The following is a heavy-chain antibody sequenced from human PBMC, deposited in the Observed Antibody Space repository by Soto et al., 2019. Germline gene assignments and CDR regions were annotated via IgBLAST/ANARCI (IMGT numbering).Heavy chain of an antibody. CDR2: MNPNSGNT. V-gene: IGHV1-8*01. CDR1: GYTFTRYD. Sequence: ASVKGSCKAAGYTFTRYDSNWGRQATGQGLEWMGWMNPNSGNTGYAQKCQGRITMTRNTSISTAYMELSSLRSEDTAVYYCARDPYGDYEESAFDIWGQGTMVTVSS. CDR3: ARDPYGDYEESAFDI. D-gene: IGHD4-17*01. J-gene: IGHJ3*02.